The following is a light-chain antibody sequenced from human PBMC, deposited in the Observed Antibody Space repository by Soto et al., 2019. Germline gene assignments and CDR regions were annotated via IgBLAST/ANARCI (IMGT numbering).Light chain of an antibody. J-gene: IGKJ1*01. Sequence: DIQMTQFPSALSASVGDRVTITCRASQNVNNWLAWYQHKPGKAPQLLIYDASVLESGVPSRFSGSGSGTEFTLAINGLQSDDFATYYCPQYNTYWTFGPGTKVEVE. CDR1: QNVNNW. CDR3: PQYNTYWT. V-gene: IGKV1-5*01. CDR2: DAS.